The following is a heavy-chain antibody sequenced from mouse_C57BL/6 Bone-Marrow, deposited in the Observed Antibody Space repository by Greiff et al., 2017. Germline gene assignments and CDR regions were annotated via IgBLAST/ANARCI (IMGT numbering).Heavy chain of an antibody. CDR1: GYTFTSYY. D-gene: IGHD1-1*01. CDR3: TRSVEYGDYYYAMDY. CDR2: INPSNGGT. Sequence: LVESGAELVKPGASVKLSCKASGYTFTSYYMYWVKQRPGQGLEWIGEINPSNGGTNFNEKFKSKATLTVDKSSSTAYMQRSRLTSEDSAVYYGTRSVEYGDYYYAMDYWGQGTAVTGSS. J-gene: IGHJ4*01. V-gene: IGHV1S81*02.